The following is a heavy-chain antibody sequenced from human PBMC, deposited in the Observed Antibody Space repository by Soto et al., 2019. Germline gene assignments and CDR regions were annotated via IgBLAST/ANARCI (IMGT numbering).Heavy chain of an antibody. CDR1: GVTLISSD. CDR3: ADRRA. V-gene: IGHV3-23*01. Sequence: EVQLLESGGGLVQPGGSLRLSCVGSGVTLISSDMTWVRQAPGQGLEWVSAIRGGSGLTYYADSVEGRFTISRDNSKNTLYMPMNSLGADDTAVYYGADRRAWGQGTLVTVSS. CDR2: IRGGSGLT. J-gene: IGHJ4*02.